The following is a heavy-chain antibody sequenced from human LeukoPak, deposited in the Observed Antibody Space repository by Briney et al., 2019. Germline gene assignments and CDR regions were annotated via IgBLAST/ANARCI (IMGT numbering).Heavy chain of an antibody. Sequence: PGGSLRLSCAASGFTFDDYGMSWVRQAPGKGLEWVSGINWNGGSTGYADSVKGRFTISRDNAKNSLYLQMNSLRAEDTALYYCARDIKDLVVVTANDAFDIWGQGTMVTVSS. CDR2: INWNGGST. D-gene: IGHD2-21*02. CDR3: ARDIKDLVVVTANDAFDI. CDR1: GFTFDDYG. V-gene: IGHV3-20*04. J-gene: IGHJ3*02.